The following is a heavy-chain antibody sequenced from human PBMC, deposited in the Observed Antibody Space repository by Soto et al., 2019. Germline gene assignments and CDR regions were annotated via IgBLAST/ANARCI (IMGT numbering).Heavy chain of an antibody. CDR2: IYWDDDK. CDR1: GFSLSTSAMG. V-gene: IGHV2-5*02. D-gene: IGHD3-9*01. J-gene: IGHJ4*02. CDR3: AHSRKSYYDILTGYNY. Sequence: QITLKESGPTLVKPTQNLTLTCTFSGFSLSTSAMGVAWIRQPPGKALEWLALIYWDDDKRYSPSLRSRLTITKDTSKNQVVLTMTNMDPVDTATYYCAHSRKSYYDILTGYNYWGQGTLVTVSS.